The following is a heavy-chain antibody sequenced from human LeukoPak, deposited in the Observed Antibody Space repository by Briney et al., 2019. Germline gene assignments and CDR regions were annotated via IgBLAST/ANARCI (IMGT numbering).Heavy chain of an antibody. V-gene: IGHV3-53*01. J-gene: IGHJ4*02. CDR1: GFTVSSNY. CDR3: ARVGEEWELLQDDY. CDR2: IYSGGST. Sequence: GGSLRLSCAASGFTVSSNYMSWVRQAPGKGLEWVLVIYSGGSTYYADSVKGRFTISRDNAKNSLYLQMNSLRAEDTAVYYCARVGEEWELLQDDYWGQGTLVTVSS. D-gene: IGHD1-26*01.